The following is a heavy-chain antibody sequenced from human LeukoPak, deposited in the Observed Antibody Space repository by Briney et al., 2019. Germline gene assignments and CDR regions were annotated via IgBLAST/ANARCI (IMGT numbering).Heavy chain of an antibody. CDR1: GGSISSSSYY. D-gene: IGHD3-22*01. J-gene: IGHJ4*02. CDR3: ARSDAAYYYDSSGYYYLN. V-gene: IGHV4-39*07. CDR2: IYYSGST. Sequence: SETLSLTCTISGGSISSSSYYWGWIRQPPGKGLEWIGSIYYSGSTYYIPSLESRVTISVDTSKNQFSLNMSSVTAADTAVYYCARSDAAYYYDSSGYYYLNWGQGTLVTVSS.